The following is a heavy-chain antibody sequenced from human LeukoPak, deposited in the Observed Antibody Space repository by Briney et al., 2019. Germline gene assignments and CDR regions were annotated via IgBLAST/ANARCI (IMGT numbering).Heavy chain of an antibody. CDR3: ARANLGYCSSTSCSNFDY. Sequence: ASVKVSCKASGYTFPSYAMHWVRQAPGQRLEWMGWINAGNGNTKYSQKFQGRVTITRDTSASTAYMELSSLRSEDTAVYYCARANLGYCSSTSCSNFDYWGQGTLVTVSS. J-gene: IGHJ4*02. CDR1: GYTFPSYA. D-gene: IGHD2-2*01. CDR2: INAGNGNT. V-gene: IGHV1-3*01.